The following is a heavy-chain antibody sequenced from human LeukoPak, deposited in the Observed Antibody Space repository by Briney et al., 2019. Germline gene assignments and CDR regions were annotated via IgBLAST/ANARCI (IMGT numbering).Heavy chain of an antibody. CDR1: GGSFSGYY. CDR3: ARDLGYSDYSERWFDP. Sequence: PSETLSLTCAVYGGSFSGYYWSWIRQPPGKGLEWIGEINHSGSTNYNPSLKSRVTISVDTSKNQFSLKLSSVTAADTAVYYCARDLGYSDYSERWFDPWGQGTPVTVSS. CDR2: INHSGST. D-gene: IGHD4-11*01. V-gene: IGHV4-34*01. J-gene: IGHJ5*02.